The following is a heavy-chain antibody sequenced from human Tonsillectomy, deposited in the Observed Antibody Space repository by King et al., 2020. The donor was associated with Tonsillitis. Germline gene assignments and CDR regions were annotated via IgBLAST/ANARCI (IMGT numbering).Heavy chain of an antibody. CDR3: ARVCYYDSSGYYYAPSFDY. CDR1: GYTFTSYG. Sequence: VQLVQSGDEVKKPGASVKVSCKASGYTFTSYGISWVRQAPGQGIEWMGWISAYNGNTNYAQRLQGRVTMTKDTSTSTAYMELRSLRSDDTAVYYCARVCYYDSSGYYYAPSFDYWGQGTLVTVSS. D-gene: IGHD3-22*01. J-gene: IGHJ4*02. V-gene: IGHV1-18*01. CDR2: ISAYNGNT.